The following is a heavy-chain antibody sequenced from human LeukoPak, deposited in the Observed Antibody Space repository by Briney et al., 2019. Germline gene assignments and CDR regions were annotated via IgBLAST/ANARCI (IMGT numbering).Heavy chain of an antibody. Sequence: GGSLRLSCVASGFTFSSYSINWVRQAPGKGLEWVAHISNGGSTTYYADSVKGRFTISRDSGKNSVYLQMNSLRAEDTAVFYCARGFHRYSYDSGPYAVYWGQGTLVTVSS. CDR3: ARGFHRYSYDSGPYAVY. D-gene: IGHD3-22*01. J-gene: IGHJ4*02. CDR1: GFTFSSYS. V-gene: IGHV3-48*01. CDR2: ISNGGSTT.